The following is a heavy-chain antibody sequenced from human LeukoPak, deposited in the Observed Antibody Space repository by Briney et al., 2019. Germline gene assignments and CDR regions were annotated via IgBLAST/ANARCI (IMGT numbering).Heavy chain of an antibody. V-gene: IGHV4-34*01. CDR3: AMSRGYSQKDAFDI. Sequence: SETLSLTCAVYGGSFSGYYWSWIRQPPGKGLEWIGEINHSGSTNYNPSLKSRVTISVDTSKNQFSLKLSSVTAADTAVYYCAMSRGYSQKDAFDIWGQGTMVTVSS. CDR1: GGSFSGYY. D-gene: IGHD5-18*01. J-gene: IGHJ3*02. CDR2: INHSGST.